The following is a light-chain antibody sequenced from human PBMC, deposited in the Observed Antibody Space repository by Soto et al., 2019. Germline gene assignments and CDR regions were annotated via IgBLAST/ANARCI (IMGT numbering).Light chain of an antibody. J-gene: IGKJ1*01. CDR1: QSVSSSH. Sequence: EIVLTQSPGTLSLSPGERGTLSCRASQSVSSSHLAWYQQKVGQAPRLLIYGASSRASGIPARFSGSVSGTDFTLTISLVEPEDFAVYYWQQYGGSPQTFGQGTRVEMK. CDR2: GAS. CDR3: QQYGGSPQT. V-gene: IGKV3-20*01.